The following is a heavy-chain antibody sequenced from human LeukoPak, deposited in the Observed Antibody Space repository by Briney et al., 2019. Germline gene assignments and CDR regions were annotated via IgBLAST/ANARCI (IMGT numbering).Heavy chain of an antibody. CDR1: GFXFTSYS. CDR2: ISESGRYI. CDR3: ARDHILYSGSFPLGY. V-gene: IGHV3-21*01. D-gene: IGHD1-26*01. J-gene: IGHJ4*02. Sequence: GGSLRLSCAASGFXFTSYSLNWVRQAPGTGLEWVSSISESGRYIYFRASLKGRFTVSRDNAENSLYLQMNGLRVEDTAVYYCARDHILYSGSFPLGYWGQGTLVTVSS.